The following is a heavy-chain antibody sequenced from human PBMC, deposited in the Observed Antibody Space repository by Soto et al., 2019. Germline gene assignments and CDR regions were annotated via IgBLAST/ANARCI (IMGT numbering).Heavy chain of an antibody. CDR3: AKDIVVVPAAIDAFDI. V-gene: IGHV3-23*01. J-gene: IGHJ3*02. D-gene: IGHD2-2*02. CDR1: GFTFSSYA. CDR2: ISGSGGST. Sequence: HPGGSLRLSCAASGFTFSSYAMSWVRQAPGKGLEWVSAISGSGGSTYYADSVKGRFTISRDNSKNTLYLQMNSLRAEDTAVYYCAKDIVVVPAAIDAFDIWGQGTMVTVSS.